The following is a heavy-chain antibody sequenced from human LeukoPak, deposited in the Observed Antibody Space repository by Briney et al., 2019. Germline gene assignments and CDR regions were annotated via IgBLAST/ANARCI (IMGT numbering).Heavy chain of an antibody. CDR2: IYTSGRT. J-gene: IGHJ4*02. V-gene: IGHV4-4*07. CDR1: GGSISNYY. D-gene: IGHD3-22*01. Sequence: SETLSLTCSVSGGSISNYYWSWIRQPAGKGLEWSGRIYTSGRTNYNPSLKSRVTMSVDTSKNQFSLKLSSVTAADTAVYYCARSPDYYDSSGSYYGFDYWGQGTLVTVSS. CDR3: ARSPDYYDSSGSYYGFDY.